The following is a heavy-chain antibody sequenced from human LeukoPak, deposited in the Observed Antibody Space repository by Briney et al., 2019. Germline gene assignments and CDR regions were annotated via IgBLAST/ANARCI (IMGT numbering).Heavy chain of an antibody. CDR2: IRYGGST. J-gene: IGHJ4*02. D-gene: IGHD2/OR15-2a*01. Sequence: SETLSLTCTVSGDSISSGDHYWTWIRQPPGKGLEWIGYIRYGGSTYYNPSLKSRVIISVDMSNNQFSLSLNSLSAADSAVYYCARAAAVTNSWYYFDYWGQGTLVTASS. CDR1: GDSISSGDHY. CDR3: ARAAAVTNSWYYFDY. V-gene: IGHV4-30-4*01.